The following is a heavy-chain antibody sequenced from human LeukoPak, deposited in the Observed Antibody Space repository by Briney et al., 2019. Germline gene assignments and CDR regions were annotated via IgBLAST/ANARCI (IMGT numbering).Heavy chain of an antibody. CDR3: AKDRPIFSSWFDY. CDR1: GFTFSSYA. D-gene: IGHD6-13*01. Sequence: GGSLRLSCAASGFTFSSYAMGWVRQAPGKGLEWVSAISGSGGSTYYADSVKGRFTISRDNSKNTPYLQMNSLRAEDTAVYYCAKDRPIFSSWFDYWGQGTLVTVSS. J-gene: IGHJ4*02. CDR2: ISGSGGST. V-gene: IGHV3-23*01.